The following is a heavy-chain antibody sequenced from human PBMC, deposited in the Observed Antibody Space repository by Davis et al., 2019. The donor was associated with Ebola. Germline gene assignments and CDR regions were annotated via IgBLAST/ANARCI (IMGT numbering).Heavy chain of an antibody. D-gene: IGHD5-12*01. V-gene: IGHV4-59*01. CDR1: GFSFSSYY. J-gene: IGHJ4*02. CDR2: IHYSGTT. CDR3: ARSGAYEPFEY. Sequence: PSETLSLTCTVSGFSFSSYYWSWIRQTPGKGLESIGWIHYSGTTNYNPSFASRVTMSVDTSRNQCSLKLNFVTAADSALYHCARSGAYEPFEYWGQGTQVTVSS.